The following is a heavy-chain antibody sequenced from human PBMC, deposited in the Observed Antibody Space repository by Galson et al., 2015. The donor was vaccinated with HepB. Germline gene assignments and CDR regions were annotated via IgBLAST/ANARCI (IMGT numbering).Heavy chain of an antibody. CDR1: GFSLSTSGMC. CDR3: ARDSSAYSHYYYGMDV. J-gene: IGHJ6*02. V-gene: IGHV2-70*11. Sequence: PALVKPTQTLTLTCTFSGFSLSTSGMCVSWIRQPPGKALEWLARIDWDDDKYYSTSLKTRLTISKDTSRNQVVLTMTNMDPVDTATYYCARDSSAYSHYYYGMDVWGQGTTVTVSS. D-gene: IGHD3-22*01. CDR2: IDWDDDK.